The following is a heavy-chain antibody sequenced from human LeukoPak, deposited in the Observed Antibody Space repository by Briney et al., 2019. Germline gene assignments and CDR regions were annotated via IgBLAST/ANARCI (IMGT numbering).Heavy chain of an antibody. CDR1: GFTFSSYE. CDR3: ARGDGGYYYGMDV. J-gene: IGHJ6*02. D-gene: IGHD3-3*01. CDR2: ISASGGTI. Sequence: GGSLRLSCAASGFTFSSYEMNWVRQAPGKGLEWVSYISASGGTIKYADSVKGRFTISRDNAKNSLYLLLNSLRVEDTAFYYCARGDGGYYYGMDVWGQGTTVTVSS. V-gene: IGHV3-48*03.